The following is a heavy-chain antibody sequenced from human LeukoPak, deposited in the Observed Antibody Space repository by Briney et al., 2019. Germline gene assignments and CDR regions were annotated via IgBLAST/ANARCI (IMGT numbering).Heavy chain of an antibody. CDR1: GFTFDDYG. CDR3: ARDGTSFDY. D-gene: IGHD4-23*01. V-gene: IGHV3-7*01. J-gene: IGHJ4*02. Sequence: GGSLRLSCAASGFTFDDYGMSWVRQAPGMGLEWVANIKEDGSQKYCVDSVKGRFTISRDNAQNSLYLQMNSLRAEDTAVYYCARDGTSFDYWGQGTLVTVSS. CDR2: IKEDGSQK.